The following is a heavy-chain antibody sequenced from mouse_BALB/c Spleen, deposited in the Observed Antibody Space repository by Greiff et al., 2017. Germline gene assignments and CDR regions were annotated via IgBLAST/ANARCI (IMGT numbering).Heavy chain of an antibody. CDR3: ARHLVYGNYWYFDV. V-gene: IGHV5-9-3*01. Sequence: EVKLMESGGGLVKPGGSLKLSCAASGFTFSSYAMSWVRQTPEKRLEWVATISSGGSYTYYPDSVKGRFTISRDNAKNTLYLQMSSLRSEDTAMYYCARHLVYGNYWYFDVWGAGTTVTVSS. CDR2: ISSGGSYT. J-gene: IGHJ1*01. CDR1: GFTFSSYA. D-gene: IGHD2-1*01.